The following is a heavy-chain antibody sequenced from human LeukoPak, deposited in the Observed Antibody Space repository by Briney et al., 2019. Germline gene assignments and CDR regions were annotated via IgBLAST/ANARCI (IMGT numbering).Heavy chain of an antibody. Sequence: ASVKVSCKGSGYTFTGYYMHWVRQAPGQGHEWMGWINPNSGTTNYAQEFQGRVTVTTDTSISTAYMELSRLESDDTAVYYCARDLMTTPTWDFDYWGQGTLVTVAS. CDR3: ARDLMTTPTWDFDY. J-gene: IGHJ4*02. V-gene: IGHV1-2*02. CDR1: GYTFTGYY. CDR2: INPNSGTT. D-gene: IGHD3-16*01.